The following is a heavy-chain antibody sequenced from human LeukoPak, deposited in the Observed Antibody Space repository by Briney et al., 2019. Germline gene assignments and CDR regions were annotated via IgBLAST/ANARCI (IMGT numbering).Heavy chain of an antibody. CDR2: IHPSGNT. V-gene: IGHV4-34*01. CDR1: SRSFSGYY. CDR3: ARGRDEYKGGNY. J-gene: IGHJ4*02. D-gene: IGHD5-24*01. Sequence: SETLSLTCAVYSRSFSGYYLTWIRQPPGKGLEWIGEIHPSGNTNYNPSLKSRVTISIDTSKNQFSLKLSSVTAADTAVYYCARGRDEYKGGNYWGQGTLVTVSS.